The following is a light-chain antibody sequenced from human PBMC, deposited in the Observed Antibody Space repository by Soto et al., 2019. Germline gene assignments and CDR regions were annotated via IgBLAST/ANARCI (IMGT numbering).Light chain of an antibody. Sequence: EIVLTQSPGTLSLSPGERDTLSCRASQSVSSSYLAWYQQKPGQAPRPLIYGASSRAIGIPDRFSGSGSGTDFTLTISRLEREDFAVYYCQQYGSSPWTFGQGTKVEIK. CDR1: QSVSSSY. CDR3: QQYGSSPWT. J-gene: IGKJ1*01. CDR2: GAS. V-gene: IGKV3-20*01.